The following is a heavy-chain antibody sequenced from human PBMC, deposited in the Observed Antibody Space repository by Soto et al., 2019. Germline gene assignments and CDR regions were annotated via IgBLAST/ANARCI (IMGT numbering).Heavy chain of an antibody. J-gene: IGHJ4*02. CDR2: ISGSGGST. Sequence: EVQLLESGGGLVQPGGSLRLSCAASGFTFSSYAMSWVRQAPGKGLEWVSAISGSGGSTYYADSVKGRFTISRDNSKNTLYLQMNSLRDEDTAVYYWAKASGWFGEFDYWGQGALVTVSS. CDR3: AKASGWFGEFDY. CDR1: GFTFSSYA. V-gene: IGHV3-23*01. D-gene: IGHD3-10*01.